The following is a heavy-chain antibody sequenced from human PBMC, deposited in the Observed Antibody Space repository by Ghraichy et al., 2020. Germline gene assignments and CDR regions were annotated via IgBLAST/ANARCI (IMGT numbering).Heavy chain of an antibody. CDR3: ARAGADSGSYLKESAFDI. CDR2: INPNSGGT. CDR1: GYTFTGYY. D-gene: IGHD1-26*01. J-gene: IGHJ3*02. V-gene: IGHV1-2*02. Sequence: ASVKVSCKASGYTFTGYYMHWVRQAPGQGLEWMGWINPNSGGTNYAQKFQGRVTMTRDTSISTAYMELSRLRSDDTAVYYCARAGADSGSYLKESAFDIWGQGTMVTVSS.